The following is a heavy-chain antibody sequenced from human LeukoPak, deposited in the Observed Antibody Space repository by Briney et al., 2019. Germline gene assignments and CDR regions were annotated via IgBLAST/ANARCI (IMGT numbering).Heavy chain of an antibody. CDR1: GGSFSGYY. D-gene: IGHD3-9*01. Sequence: SETLSLTCAVYGGSFSGYYWSWIRQPPGKGLEWIGEINHSGSTNYNPSLKSRVIISVDTSKNQFSLKLSSVTAADTAVYYCAFGDYDILTGYYYFDYWGQGTLVTVSS. CDR2: INHSGST. V-gene: IGHV4-34*01. J-gene: IGHJ4*02. CDR3: AFGDYDILTGYYYFDY.